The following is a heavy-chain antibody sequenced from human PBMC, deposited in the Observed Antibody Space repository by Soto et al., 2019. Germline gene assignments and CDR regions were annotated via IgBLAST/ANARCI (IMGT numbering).Heavy chain of an antibody. V-gene: IGHV1-18*01. CDR3: AREGPGSYGLQYFQH. J-gene: IGHJ1*01. CDR2: ISGYNGNI. Sequence: QVQLVQSGTEVKKPGASVKVSCKASGYTCTSYGISWVRQAPGQGSQWMGWISGYNGNIKYVQKFQGRVTMTTDTSTNTGDMELRSLRSDDTDVYYCAREGPGSYGLQYFQHWGQGTLVTVSS. D-gene: IGHD3-10*01. CDR1: GYTCTSYG.